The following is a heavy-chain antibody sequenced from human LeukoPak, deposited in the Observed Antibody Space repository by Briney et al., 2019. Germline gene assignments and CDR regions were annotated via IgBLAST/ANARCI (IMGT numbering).Heavy chain of an antibody. CDR3: VRGGRSVAGTGRYPFDY. J-gene: IGHJ4*02. D-gene: IGHD6-19*01. CDR2: ISFDGSNK. Sequence: GGSLRLSCAASGFTFSSYAMHWVRQAPGKGLEWVAVISFDGSNKYYADSVKGRFTISRDNSKNTLYLQMNSLRAEDTAVYCCVRGGRSVAGTGRYPFDYWGQGTLVTVSS. V-gene: IGHV3-30-3*01. CDR1: GFTFSSYA.